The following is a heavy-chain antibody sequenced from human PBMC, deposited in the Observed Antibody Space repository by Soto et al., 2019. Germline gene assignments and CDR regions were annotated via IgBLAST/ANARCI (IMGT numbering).Heavy chain of an antibody. CDR3: ARQLYGGNAGAFDI. CDR1: GGSISSSSYY. Sequence: QLQLQESGPGLVKPSETLSLTCTVSGGSISSSSYYWGWIRQPPGKGLEWIGSIYYSGSTYYNPSLKSRVTISVDTSKNQFSLKLSSVTAADTAVYYCARQLYGGNAGAFDIWGQGTMVTVSS. V-gene: IGHV4-39*01. CDR2: IYYSGST. J-gene: IGHJ3*02. D-gene: IGHD2-15*01.